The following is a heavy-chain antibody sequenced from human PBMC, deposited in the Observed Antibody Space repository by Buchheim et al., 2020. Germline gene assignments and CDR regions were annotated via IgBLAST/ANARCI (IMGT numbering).Heavy chain of an antibody. CDR1: GFTFSTYR. J-gene: IGHJ4*02. CDR2: IDTDGSSS. D-gene: IGHD2-2*01. V-gene: IGHV3-74*01. Sequence: ELHLVESGGGLVEPGGSLRLSCAASGFTFSTYRMHWVRQPPGKGLVRVSRIDTDGSSSNYADSVKGRFTISRDNAKNTLYLQMNSLRAGDTAVYYCASAAMMTTGSFWGQGTL. CDR3: ASAAMMTTGSF.